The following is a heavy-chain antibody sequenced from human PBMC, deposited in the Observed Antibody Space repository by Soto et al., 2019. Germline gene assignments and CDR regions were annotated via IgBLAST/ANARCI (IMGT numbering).Heavy chain of an antibody. V-gene: IGHV3-21*01. CDR3: VRDEYCTNGVCYFDS. J-gene: IGHJ4*02. Sequence: PGGSLRLSCAASGFTFSIYSMNWVRQAPGKGLEWVSSISSSSSYIYYADSVKGRFTISRDNAKNSLYLQLNSLRAEDTAVYYCVRDEYCTNGVCYFDSWGQGTLVTVSS. D-gene: IGHD2-8*01. CDR2: ISSSSSYI. CDR1: GFTFSIYS.